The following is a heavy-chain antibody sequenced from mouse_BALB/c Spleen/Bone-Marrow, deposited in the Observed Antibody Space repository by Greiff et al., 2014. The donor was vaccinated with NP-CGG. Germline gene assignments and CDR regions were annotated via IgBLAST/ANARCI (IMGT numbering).Heavy chain of an antibody. CDR1: GYTFSSYW. CDR2: ILPGSGST. Sequence: VKLMESGAGLMKPGASVKISCKATGYTFSSYWIEWVKQRPGHGLEWIGVILPGSGSTNYNEKFKGKATFTADTSSNTAYMQLSSLTSEDSAVYYCARNYGFDYWGQGTTLTASS. V-gene: IGHV1-9*01. J-gene: IGHJ2*01. D-gene: IGHD1-1*01. CDR3: ARNYGFDY.